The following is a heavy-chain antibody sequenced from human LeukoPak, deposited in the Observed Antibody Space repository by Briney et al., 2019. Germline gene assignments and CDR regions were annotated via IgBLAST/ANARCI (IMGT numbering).Heavy chain of an antibody. Sequence: ASVKVSCKASGYTFTSYAMHWVRQAPGQRLEWMGGIIPIFGTANYAQKFQGRVTITADESTSTAYMELSSLRSEDTAVYYCARLGPHYGGNPDNWFDPWGQGTLVTASS. CDR1: GYTFTSYA. CDR3: ARLGPHYGGNPDNWFDP. CDR2: IIPIFGTA. J-gene: IGHJ5*02. V-gene: IGHV1-69*13. D-gene: IGHD4-23*01.